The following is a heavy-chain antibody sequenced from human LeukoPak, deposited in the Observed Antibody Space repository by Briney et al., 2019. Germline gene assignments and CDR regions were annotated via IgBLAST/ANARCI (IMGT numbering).Heavy chain of an antibody. CDR1: RDTFNDYY. CDR2: ISPNSGGT. D-gene: IGHD5-18*01. J-gene: IGHJ4*02. Sequence: ASVKVSCKASRDTFNDYYIHWVRQVPGQGLEWMGWISPNSGGTNYAHKFQGRVTMTRDTSISTAYMELTGLRSDDTAVYYCATDLAGYNPYDSRGQGTLVTVSS. CDR3: ATDLAGYNPYDS. V-gene: IGHV1-2*02.